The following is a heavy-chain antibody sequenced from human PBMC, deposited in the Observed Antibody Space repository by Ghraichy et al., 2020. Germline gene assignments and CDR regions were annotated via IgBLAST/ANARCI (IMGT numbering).Heavy chain of an antibody. Sequence: SETLSLTCAVYGGSFSGYYWSWIRQPPGKGLEWIGEINHSGSTNYNPSLKSRVTISVDTSKNQFSLKLSSVTAADTAVYYCARNLFNRGYYGSGSYYNSLVYYYGMDVWGQGTTVTVSS. CDR2: INHSGST. V-gene: IGHV4-34*01. D-gene: IGHD3-10*01. CDR3: ARNLFNRGYYGSGSYYNSLVYYYGMDV. CDR1: GGSFSGYY. J-gene: IGHJ6*02.